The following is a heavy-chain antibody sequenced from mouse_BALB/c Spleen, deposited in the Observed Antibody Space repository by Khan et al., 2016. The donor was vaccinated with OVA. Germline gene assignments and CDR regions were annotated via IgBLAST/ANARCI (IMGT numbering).Heavy chain of an antibody. V-gene: IGHV2-3*01. CDR2: RRGDGRT. J-gene: IGHJ2*01. CDR3: AKFYHGISYSFHY. Sequence: QVQLKQSGPGLVAPSQSLSITCTVSGFSLTNYGVNWVRQHPGKGVEWRGVRRGDGRTNYHSGLISRLSISKNNSKSQVFLKLKSLQTDDTATYSCAKFYHGISYSFHYSGPGSTLTVSS. CDR1: GFSLTNYG. D-gene: IGHD1-1*01.